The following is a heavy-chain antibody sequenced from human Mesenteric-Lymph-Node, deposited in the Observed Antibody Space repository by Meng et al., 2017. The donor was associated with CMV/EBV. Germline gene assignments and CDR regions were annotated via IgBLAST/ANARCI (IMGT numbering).Heavy chain of an antibody. CDR2: IYYSGST. CDR3: ARGRAAAGTRPFDY. D-gene: IGHD6-13*01. Sequence: SETLSLTCTVSGGFISSSDYYWGWIRQPPGKGLEWIGTIYYSGSTNYNPSLKSRVTISVDTSKNQFSLKLSSVTAADTAVYYCARGRAAAGTRPFDYWGQGTLVTVSS. J-gene: IGHJ4*02. CDR1: GGFISSSDYY. V-gene: IGHV4-39*07.